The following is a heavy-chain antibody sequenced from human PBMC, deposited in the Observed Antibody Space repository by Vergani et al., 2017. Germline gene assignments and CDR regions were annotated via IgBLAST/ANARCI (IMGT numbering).Heavy chain of an antibody. J-gene: IGHJ2*01. Sequence: QVQLQQWGAGLLKPSETLSLTCAVYGGSFSGYYWSWIRQPPGKGLEWIGEINHSGSTNYNPSLKSRVTISVDTSKNQFSLKLSSVTAADTAVYYCARHIQLWHWYFDLWGRGTLVTVSS. V-gene: IGHV4-34*01. CDR3: ARHIQLWHWYFDL. CDR1: GGSFSGYY. CDR2: INHSGST. D-gene: IGHD5-18*01.